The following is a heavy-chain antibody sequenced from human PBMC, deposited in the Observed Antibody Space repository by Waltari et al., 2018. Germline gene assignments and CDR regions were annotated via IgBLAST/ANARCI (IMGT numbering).Heavy chain of an antibody. CDR1: VYTFTGSY. CDR2: INPNSGGT. D-gene: IGHD6-19*01. V-gene: IGHV1-2*06. CDR3: ARTRSGYSSGWYPGGFLD. J-gene: IGHJ4*02. Sequence: QVQLVQSGAEVKKPGASVKVSCKASVYTFTGSYIHWVRQAPGQGLEWMGRINPNSGGTNYAQKFQGRVTMTRDTSISTAYMELSRLRSDDTAVYYCARTRSGYSSGWYPGGFLDWGQGTLVTVSS.